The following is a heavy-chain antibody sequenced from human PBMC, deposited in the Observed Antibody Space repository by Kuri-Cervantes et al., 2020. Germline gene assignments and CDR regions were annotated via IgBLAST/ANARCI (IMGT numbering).Heavy chain of an antibody. Sequence: SETLSLTCTVSGGSISSYYWSWIRQPPGRGLEWIGYIYYSGSTNYNPSLKSRVTISVDTSKNQFSLKLSSVTAADTAVYYCARSPYRYYDFWSGYYGHQYGMGVWGQGTTVTVSS. CDR2: IYYSGST. J-gene: IGHJ6*02. V-gene: IGHV4-59*01. CDR3: ARSPYRYYDFWSGYYGHQYGMGV. D-gene: IGHD3-3*01. CDR1: GGSISSYY.